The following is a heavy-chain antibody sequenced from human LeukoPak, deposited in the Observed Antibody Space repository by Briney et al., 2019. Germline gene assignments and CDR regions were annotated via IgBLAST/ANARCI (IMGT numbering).Heavy chain of an antibody. D-gene: IGHD3-10*01. J-gene: IGHJ4*02. V-gene: IGHV3-21*04. CDR1: GFTFSSYS. Sequence: KAGGSLRLSCAASGFTFSSYSMNWVRQAPGKGLEWVSSISSSSSYIYYADSVKGRFTISRDNAKNSLYLQMNSLRAEDTAVYYCAKSGYYGSGSGPYFDYWGQGTLVTVSS. CDR2: ISSSSSYI. CDR3: AKSGYYGSGSGPYFDY.